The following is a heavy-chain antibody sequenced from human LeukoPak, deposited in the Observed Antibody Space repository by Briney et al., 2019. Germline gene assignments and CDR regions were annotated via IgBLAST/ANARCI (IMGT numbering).Heavy chain of an antibody. CDR2: INHSGST. D-gene: IGHD6-13*01. CDR3: ARGRYLTTRGGAAAGFLDY. J-gene: IGHJ4*02. V-gene: IGHV4-34*01. Sequence: GSLRLSCAASGFTFSSYAMSWVRQSPGKGLEWIGEINHSGSTNFNPSLKSRVAISVDTSQKQVSLRLTSVTAADTAVYYCARGRYLTTRGGAAAGFLDYWGQGTLVTVSS. CDR1: GFTFSSYA.